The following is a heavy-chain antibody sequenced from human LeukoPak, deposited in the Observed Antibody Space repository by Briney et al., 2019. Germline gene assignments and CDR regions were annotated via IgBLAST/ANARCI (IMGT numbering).Heavy chain of an antibody. CDR3: ARIAEYLPPSNLFDP. CDR2: ITPYSGNT. V-gene: IGHV1-18*04. D-gene: IGHD6-6*01. Sequence: ASVKVSCKASGYTFTSYGISWVRQAPGQGLEGRGGITPYSGNTNSAQKLQGGVTMTTETSTSTAYMELRSLRSDDTAVYYCARIAEYLPPSNLFDPWGQGTLVTVSS. J-gene: IGHJ5*02. CDR1: GYTFTSYG.